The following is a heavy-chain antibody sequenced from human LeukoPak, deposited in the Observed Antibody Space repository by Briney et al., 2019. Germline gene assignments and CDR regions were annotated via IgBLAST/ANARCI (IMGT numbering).Heavy chain of an antibody. CDR2: ISSDSKNE. V-gene: IGHV3-30*04. CDR3: ARGGSGWYFDN. Sequence: GVSLRLSCAASGFTFNTYLIHWVRQAPGKGLEWVTVISSDSKNEYYADSVKGRFTISRDNSKNTLYLQMNSLRPEDTAVYYCARGGSGWYFDNWGQGTLVTVSS. J-gene: IGHJ4*02. CDR1: GFTFNTYL. D-gene: IGHD6-19*01.